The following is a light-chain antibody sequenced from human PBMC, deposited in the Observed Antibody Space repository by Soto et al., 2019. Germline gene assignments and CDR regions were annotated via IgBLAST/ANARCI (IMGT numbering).Light chain of an antibody. Sequence: AIQLTQSPSSLSASVGDSVTITCRASQGISSALAWYQQTPGRAPKLLIYDASTLASGGPSRFRGSRSGTDFTLTVSSLQPEDFATYYCQQFDDYPFTFGPGTKVDI. CDR3: QQFDDYPFT. CDR1: QGISSA. CDR2: DAS. J-gene: IGKJ3*01. V-gene: IGKV1D-13*01.